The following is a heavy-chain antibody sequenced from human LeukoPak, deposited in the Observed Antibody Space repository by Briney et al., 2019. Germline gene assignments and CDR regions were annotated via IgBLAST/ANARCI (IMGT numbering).Heavy chain of an antibody. CDR2: ISGSGTST. CDR1: GFTFSSYA. V-gene: IGHV3-23*01. Sequence: GGSLRLSCAASGFTFSSYAMTWVRPAPGKGLEWVSGISGSGTSTYYADSVKGRFIISRDNSKNTLYLQMNSLRPEDTAVYYCAKTATRVRGYGMDVWGQGTTVTVSS. CDR3: AKTATRVRGYGMDV. D-gene: IGHD2-21*02. J-gene: IGHJ6*02.